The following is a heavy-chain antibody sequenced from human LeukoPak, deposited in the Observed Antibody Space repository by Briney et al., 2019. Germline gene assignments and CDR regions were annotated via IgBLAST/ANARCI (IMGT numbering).Heavy chain of an antibody. J-gene: IGHJ4*02. Sequence: SETLSLTCAVSGGSISSSNWWSWVRQPPGRGLEWIGEIYHSGSTNYNPSLKSRVTISVDKSKNQFSLKLSSVTAADTAVYYCARSGSYGVNYFDNWGQGTLVTVSS. CDR3: ARSGSYGVNYFDN. CDR1: GGSISSSNW. V-gene: IGHV4-4*02. D-gene: IGHD4-17*01. CDR2: IYHSGST.